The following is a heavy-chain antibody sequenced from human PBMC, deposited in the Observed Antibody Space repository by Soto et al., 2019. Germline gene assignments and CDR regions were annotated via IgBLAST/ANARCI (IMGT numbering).Heavy chain of an antibody. D-gene: IGHD2-21*02. J-gene: IGHJ6*02. CDR1: GGSISSGGYY. CDR3: ARVCGGDGHHGMDV. CDR2: IYYSGST. Sequence: QVQLQESGPGLVKPSQTLSLTCTVSGGSISSGGYYWSWIRQHPGKGLEWIGYIYYSGSTYYNPSLKSRVTISVDTSKNQFSLRLSSVTAADTAVYYCARVCGGDGHHGMDVWGQGATVTVSS. V-gene: IGHV4-31*03.